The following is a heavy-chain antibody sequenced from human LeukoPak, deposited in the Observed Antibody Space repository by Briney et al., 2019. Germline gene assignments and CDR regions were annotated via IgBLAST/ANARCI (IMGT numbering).Heavy chain of an antibody. CDR2: IKGDESAK. D-gene: IGHD1-26*01. V-gene: IGHV3-7*01. Sequence: RGPLRLSCAASGFTFSTSWMAWGRAALGKGLEWVANIKGDESAKHQADSVKGRFTISRDNAQNSVYLQMSSLRGEDTAVYYCARDVGGSLDYWGQGTLVTVSS. J-gene: IGHJ4*02. CDR1: GFTFSTSW. CDR3: ARDVGGSLDY.